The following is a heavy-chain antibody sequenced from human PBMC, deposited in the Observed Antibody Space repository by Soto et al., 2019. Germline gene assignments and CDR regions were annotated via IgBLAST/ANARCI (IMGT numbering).Heavy chain of an antibody. CDR1: GGTFSSYT. D-gene: IGHD3-22*01. V-gene: IGHV1-69*18. CDR3: ARDGTLYDSRAYYYLY. Sequence: QVQLVQSGAEVKKPGSSVKVSCKASGGTFSSYTITWVRQAPGQGLEWMGRITPMFGTPNYAQKFRGRVTITADESTSTAYMELSSLRSEDTAMYFCARDGTLYDSRAYYYLYWGQGTLVTVSS. J-gene: IGHJ4*02. CDR2: ITPMFGTP.